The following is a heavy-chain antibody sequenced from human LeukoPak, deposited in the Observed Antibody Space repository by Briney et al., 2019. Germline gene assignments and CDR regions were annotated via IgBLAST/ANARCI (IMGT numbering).Heavy chain of an antibody. Sequence: ASVKVSCKASGYTFTSYGISWVQQAPGQGLEWTGWISAYNGNTNYAQKLQGRVTMTTDTSTSTAYMELRSLRSDDTAVYYCARGAKYCTNGVCYSDYWGQGTLVTVSS. D-gene: IGHD2-8*01. V-gene: IGHV1-18*01. CDR1: GYTFTSYG. J-gene: IGHJ4*02. CDR3: ARGAKYCTNGVCYSDY. CDR2: ISAYNGNT.